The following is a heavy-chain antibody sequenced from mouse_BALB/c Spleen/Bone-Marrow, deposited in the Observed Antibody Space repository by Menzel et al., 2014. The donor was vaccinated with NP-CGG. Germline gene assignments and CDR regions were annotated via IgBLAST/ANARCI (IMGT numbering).Heavy chain of an antibody. CDR2: INPSNGGT. Sequence: LVESGAELVKPGASVKLSCTASGYTFSRYYMYWVQQRPGQGLEWIGEINPSNGGTKFNEKFKSKATLTVDKSSSTTYMQLNSLTARYAAVYYYTRGSNAYWSFDVWGAGTAVTVSS. V-gene: IGHV1S81*02. J-gene: IGHJ1*01. D-gene: IGHD6-1*01. CDR1: GYTFSRYY. CDR3: TRGSNAYWSFDV.